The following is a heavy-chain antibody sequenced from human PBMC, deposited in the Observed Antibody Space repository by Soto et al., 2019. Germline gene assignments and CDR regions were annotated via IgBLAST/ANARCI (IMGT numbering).Heavy chain of an antibody. CDR2: IKYDGSEK. Sequence: GWSLRLSCAVSGFTFSNYWMTWVRQAPGKGLQWVANIKYDGSEKYYVDSVKGRFTISRDTAKNSLYLQMNSLRVEDTAVYYCAKGRGVDYWGQGTPVTVSS. CDR1: GFTFSNYW. V-gene: IGHV3-7*01. CDR3: AKGRGVDY. J-gene: IGHJ4*02.